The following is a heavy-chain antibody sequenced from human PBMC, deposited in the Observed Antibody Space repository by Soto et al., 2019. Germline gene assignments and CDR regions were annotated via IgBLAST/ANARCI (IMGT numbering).Heavy chain of an antibody. CDR2: ISYDGSNK. J-gene: IGHJ4*02. CDR1: GFTFSSYG. V-gene: IGHV3-30*03. Sequence: RLSCAASGFTFSSYGMHCVRQAPGKWLEWVAVISYDGSNKYYADSVKGRFTISRDNSKNTLYLQMNSLRAEDTAVYYCARGPDYGSGSYTSKEFDYWGQGTLVTVSS. CDR3: ARGPDYGSGSYTSKEFDY. D-gene: IGHD3-10*01.